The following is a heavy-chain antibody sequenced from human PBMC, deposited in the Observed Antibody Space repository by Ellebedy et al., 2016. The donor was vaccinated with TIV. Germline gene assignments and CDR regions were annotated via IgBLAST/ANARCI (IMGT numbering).Heavy chain of an antibody. CDR3: ARLKYSSSYLFDY. J-gene: IGHJ4*02. Sequence: KVSXXGSGYSFTSYWIGWVRQMPGKGLEWMGIIYPGDSDTRYSPSFQGQVTISADKSISTAYLQWSSLKASDTAMYYCARLKYSSSYLFDYWGQGTLVTVSS. D-gene: IGHD6-6*01. CDR1: GYSFTSYW. V-gene: IGHV5-51*01. CDR2: IYPGDSDT.